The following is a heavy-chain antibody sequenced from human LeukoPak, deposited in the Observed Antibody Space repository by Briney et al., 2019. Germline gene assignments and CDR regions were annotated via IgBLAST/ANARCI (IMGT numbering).Heavy chain of an antibody. D-gene: IGHD6-19*01. J-gene: IGHJ4*02. V-gene: IGHV4-38-2*01. Sequence: SETLSLTCAVSGYSISSGYYWGWTRQPPGKGLEWIGSIYHSGSTYYNPSLKSRVTISVDTSKNQFSLKLSSVTAADTAVYYCARQLAVAPFDYWGQGTLVTVSS. CDR2: IYHSGST. CDR1: GYSISSGYY. CDR3: ARQLAVAPFDY.